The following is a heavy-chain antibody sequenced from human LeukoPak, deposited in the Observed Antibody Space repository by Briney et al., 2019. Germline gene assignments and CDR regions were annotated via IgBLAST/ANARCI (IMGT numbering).Heavy chain of an antibody. Sequence: GSLRLSCAASGFSFSNYAMSWVRQAPGKGLEWVSGISGNSGGRTYYADSVKGRFTISRDKSKNTLYLQMNSLRVEDTAVYYCAKSLEVIASWFDPWGQGTLVTVSS. CDR1: GFSFSNYA. D-gene: IGHD2-15*01. J-gene: IGHJ5*02. CDR3: AKSLEVIASWFDP. V-gene: IGHV3-23*01. CDR2: ISGNSGGRT.